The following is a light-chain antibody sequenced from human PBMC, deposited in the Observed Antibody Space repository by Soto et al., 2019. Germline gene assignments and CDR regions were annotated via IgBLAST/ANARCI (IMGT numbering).Light chain of an antibody. J-gene: IGKJ2*01. Sequence: EIVLTQSPGTLSLSPGERATLSCRASQSVSSSYLAWYQQKPGQAPRLLIYGASSRATGIPDRFSGSGSGTDFTITISRLEPDDFAVYYCQQYGSSPYTFGQGTKREIK. V-gene: IGKV3-20*01. CDR3: QQYGSSPYT. CDR2: GAS. CDR1: QSVSSSY.